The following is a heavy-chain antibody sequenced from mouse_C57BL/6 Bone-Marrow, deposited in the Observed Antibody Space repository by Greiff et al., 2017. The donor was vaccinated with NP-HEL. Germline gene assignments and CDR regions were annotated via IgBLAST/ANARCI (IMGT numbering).Heavy chain of an antibody. J-gene: IGHJ4*01. CDR1: GFSLTSSG. CDR2: IWSGGST. Sequence: VKLVESGPGLVQPSQSLSITCTVSGFSLTSSGVHWVRQSPGKGLAWLGVIWSGGSTDYNAAFISRLSISKDKSKRQDFFKMNRRQADDTAIYYCARTEGLRQDAMDYWGQGTSVTVSA. D-gene: IGHD2-12*01. V-gene: IGHV2-2*01. CDR3: ARTEGLRQDAMDY.